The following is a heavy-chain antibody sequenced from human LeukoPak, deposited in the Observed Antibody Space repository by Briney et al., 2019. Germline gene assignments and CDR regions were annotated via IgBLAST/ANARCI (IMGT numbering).Heavy chain of an antibody. CDR1: GFTFSSYA. Sequence: GSVRLSCAASGFTFSSYAMSWVRQAPEKGLEWVSTISGSGGGTYYADSVKGRFTISRDDSKNTLYLQMNSLRAEDTAVYYCVKDLGRYRNNCFDYWGQGTLATVSS. J-gene: IGHJ4*02. V-gene: IGHV3-23*01. CDR3: VKDLGRYRNNCFDY. CDR2: ISGSGGGT. D-gene: IGHD1-26*01.